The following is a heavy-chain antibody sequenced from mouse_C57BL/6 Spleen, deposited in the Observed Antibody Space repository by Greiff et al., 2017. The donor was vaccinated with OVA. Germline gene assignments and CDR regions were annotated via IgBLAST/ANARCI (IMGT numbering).Heavy chain of an antibody. Sequence: VQLQQSGPGLVKPSQSLSLTCSVTGYSITSGYYWNWIRQFPGNKLEWMGYISYDGSNNYNPSLKNRISITRDTSKNQFFLKLNSVTTEDTATYYCLYDGYSFAYWGQGTLVTVSA. CDR1: GYSITSGYY. D-gene: IGHD2-3*01. V-gene: IGHV3-6*01. CDR2: ISYDGSN. CDR3: LYDGYSFAY. J-gene: IGHJ3*01.